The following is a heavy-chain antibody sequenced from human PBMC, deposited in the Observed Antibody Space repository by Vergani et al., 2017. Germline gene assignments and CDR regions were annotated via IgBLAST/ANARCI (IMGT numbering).Heavy chain of an antibody. CDR1: GGSFSGYY. CDR3: ARQSPNYDCWSGYYSGNWFDP. Sequence: QVQLQQWGAGLLKPSETLSLTCAVYGGSFSGYYWGWIRQPPGKGLEWIGSIYYSGSTYYNPSLKSRVTISVDTSKNQFSLKLSSVTAADTAVYYCARQSPNYDCWSGYYSGNWFDPWGQGTLVTVSS. D-gene: IGHD3-3*01. V-gene: IGHV4-34*01. J-gene: IGHJ5*02. CDR2: IYYSGST.